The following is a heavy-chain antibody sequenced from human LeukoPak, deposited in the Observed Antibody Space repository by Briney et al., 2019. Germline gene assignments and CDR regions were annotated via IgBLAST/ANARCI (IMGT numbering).Heavy chain of an antibody. CDR1: GFTFSSYA. D-gene: IGHD3-10*01. J-gene: IGHJ4*02. V-gene: IGHV3-30*04. Sequence: GRSLRLSCAASGFTFSSYAMHWVRQAPGKGLEWVAVIAYDGSHIYYADSVKGRFTISRDNSKSTLYLQMNSLRVEDTAVYYCARKDSGRYINPFDYWGQGTLVTVSS. CDR3: ARKDSGRYINPFDY. CDR2: IAYDGSHI.